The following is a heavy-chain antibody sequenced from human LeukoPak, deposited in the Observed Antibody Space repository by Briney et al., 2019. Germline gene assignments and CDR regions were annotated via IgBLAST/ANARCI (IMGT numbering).Heavy chain of an antibody. CDR2: ISSSSSTI. CDR3: AGGYSSSWYYYYYYGMDV. D-gene: IGHD6-13*01. CDR1: GFTFSSYS. V-gene: IGHV3-48*01. Sequence: RTGGSLSLSCAASGFTFSSYSMNWVRQAPGKGLVWVSYISSSSSTIYYADSVKGRFTISRDNAKNSLYLQMNSLRAEDTAVYYCAGGYSSSWYYYYYYGMDVWGQGTTVTVSS. J-gene: IGHJ6*02.